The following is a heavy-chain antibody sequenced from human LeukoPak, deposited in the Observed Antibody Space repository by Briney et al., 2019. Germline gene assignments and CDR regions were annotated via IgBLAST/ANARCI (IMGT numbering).Heavy chain of an antibody. CDR1: GGSISSDY. V-gene: IGHV4-59*08. D-gene: IGHD1-26*01. CDR2: IYYSGST. CDR3: ARQGGTRYYYYGMDV. J-gene: IGHJ6*02. Sequence: SETLSLTCTVSGGSISSDYWSWIRQPPGKGLEWIGYIYYSGSTNYNPSLKSRVTISVDTSKNQFPLKLTSVTAADTAVYYCARQGGTRYYYYGMDVWGQGTTVTVSS.